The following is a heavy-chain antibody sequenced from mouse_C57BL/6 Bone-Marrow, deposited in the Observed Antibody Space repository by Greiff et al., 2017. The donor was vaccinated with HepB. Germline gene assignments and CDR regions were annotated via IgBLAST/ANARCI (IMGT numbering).Heavy chain of an antibody. CDR3: ARWSYDYDESYYAMDY. V-gene: IGHV14-3*01. CDR2: IDPANGNT. D-gene: IGHD2-4*01. J-gene: IGHJ4*01. CDR1: GFNIKNTY. Sequence: EVQLQQSVAELVRPGASVKLSCTASGFNIKNTYMHWVKQRPEQGLEWIGRIDPANGNTKYAPKFQGKATITADTTSNTAYLQLSSLTSEDTAIYYCARWSYDYDESYYAMDYWGQGTSVTVSS.